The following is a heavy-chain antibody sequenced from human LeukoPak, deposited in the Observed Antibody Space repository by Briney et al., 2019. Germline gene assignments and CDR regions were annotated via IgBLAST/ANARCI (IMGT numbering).Heavy chain of an antibody. Sequence: PSETLSLTCAVYGGSFSGYYWSWIRQPPGKGLEWIGEINHSGSTNYNPSLKSRVTISVDTSKNQFSLKLSSVTAADTAVYYCAGFRSGSPTPHYYFDYWGQGTLVTVSS. J-gene: IGHJ4*02. CDR1: GGSFSGYY. V-gene: IGHV4-34*01. D-gene: IGHD3-10*01. CDR3: AGFRSGSPTPHYYFDY. CDR2: INHSGST.